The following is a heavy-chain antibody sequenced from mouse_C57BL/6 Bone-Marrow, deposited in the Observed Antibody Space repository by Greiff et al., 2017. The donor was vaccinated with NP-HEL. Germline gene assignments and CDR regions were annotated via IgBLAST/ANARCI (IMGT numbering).Heavy chain of an antibody. CDR3: AIGGDSGSSYSYAMDY. CDR2: ISSGGSYT. D-gene: IGHD1-1*01. CDR1: GFTFSSYG. V-gene: IGHV5-6*01. Sequence: EVQLVESGGDLVKPGGSLKLSCAASGFTFSSYGMSWVRQTPDKRLEWVATISSGGSYTYYPDSVKGRFTISRDNAKKTLYLQMSSLTSEDTAMYYCAIGGDSGSSYSYAMDYWGQGTSVTVSS. J-gene: IGHJ4*01.